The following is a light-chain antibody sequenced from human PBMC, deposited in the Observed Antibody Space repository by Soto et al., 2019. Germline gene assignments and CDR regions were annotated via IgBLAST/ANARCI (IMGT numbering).Light chain of an antibody. Sequence: EIVLTQSPGTLSLSPGERATLSCRASQTISSNYLAWYQQKPGQAPRLLIHGAFSRATGIPERFSGSGSGTDFTLTISRLEPEDWAVYYCQQYGSSPPCTFGPGTTVDL. CDR3: QQYGSSPPCT. V-gene: IGKV3-20*01. CDR2: GAF. CDR1: QTISSNY. J-gene: IGKJ3*01.